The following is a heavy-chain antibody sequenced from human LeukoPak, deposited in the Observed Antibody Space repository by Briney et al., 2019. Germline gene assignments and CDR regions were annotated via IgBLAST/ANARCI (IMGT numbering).Heavy chain of an antibody. CDR1: GLTLNYYS. D-gene: IGHD1-26*01. Sequence: GGSLTLSCAASGLTLNYYSMDWVRQAPGKGLEWVASITTSSSYIYYADSVRGRFTISRDNAKNSLYLQMSSLRAEDTAVYYCARDGVVGATKWGHFDFWGQGTLVTVSS. CDR2: ITTSSSYI. CDR3: ARDGVVGATKWGHFDF. J-gene: IGHJ4*02. V-gene: IGHV3-21*01.